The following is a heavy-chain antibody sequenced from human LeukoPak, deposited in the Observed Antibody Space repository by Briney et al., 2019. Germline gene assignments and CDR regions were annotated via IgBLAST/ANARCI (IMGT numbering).Heavy chain of an antibody. D-gene: IGHD2-8*01. CDR3: AKEYCSNSVCHSLDY. J-gene: IGHJ4*02. CDR1: GFTFSSYG. Sequence: GGSLRLSCAASGFTFSSYGMHWVRQAPGKGLEWVAVISYDGSNKYYADSVKGRFTISRDNSKNTLYLQMNSLRAEDTAVYYCAKEYCSNSVCHSLDYRGQGTLVTVSS. V-gene: IGHV3-30*18. CDR2: ISYDGSNK.